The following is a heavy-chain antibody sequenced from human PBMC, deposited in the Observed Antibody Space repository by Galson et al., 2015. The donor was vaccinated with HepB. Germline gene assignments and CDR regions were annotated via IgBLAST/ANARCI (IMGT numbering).Heavy chain of an antibody. CDR3: VTKTDAIYFFDY. D-gene: IGHD2-2*01. Sequence: ETLSLTCAVSGLSIDNKWWVWIRQPPGKGLQWMGYIFREGTAFYNPSLESRLTLSRDNFASQVSLKLSAVTAADTATYYCVTKTDAIYFFDYWGQGITVTVSS. CDR2: IFREGTA. V-gene: IGHV4-28*01. J-gene: IGHJ4*02. CDR1: GLSIDNKW.